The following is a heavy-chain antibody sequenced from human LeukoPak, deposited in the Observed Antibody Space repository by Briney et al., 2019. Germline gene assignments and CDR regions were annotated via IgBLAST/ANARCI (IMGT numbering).Heavy chain of an antibody. Sequence: ASVKVSCKASGGTFSSYAIIWVRQAPGQGLEWMGRIIPIFGTANYAQKFQGRVTITTDESTSTACMELSSLRSEDTAVYYCARSSAWAFDIWGQGTMVTVSS. CDR3: ARSSAWAFDI. CDR2: IIPIFGTA. D-gene: IGHD6-6*01. V-gene: IGHV1-69*05. J-gene: IGHJ3*02. CDR1: GGTFSSYA.